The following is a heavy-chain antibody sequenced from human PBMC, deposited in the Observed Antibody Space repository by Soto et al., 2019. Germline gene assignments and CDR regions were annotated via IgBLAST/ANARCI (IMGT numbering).Heavy chain of an antibody. CDR3: ARDNCGFWGGYFDS. CDR2: VFTSGTT. Sequence: SETLSLTCTVSDGSISTYYWSWIRQPAGKELEWIGHVFTSGTTNYTPSLKSRVSMSLDTAKNQFSLNMRSVTAADTAVYYCARDNCGFWGGYFDSWGQGKLVTVSS. J-gene: IGHJ4*02. CDR1: DGSISTYY. V-gene: IGHV4-4*07. D-gene: IGHD3-3*01.